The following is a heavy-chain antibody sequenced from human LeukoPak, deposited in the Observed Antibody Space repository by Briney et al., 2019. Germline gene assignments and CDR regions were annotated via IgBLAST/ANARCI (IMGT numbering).Heavy chain of an antibody. CDR2: INSNSGNT. CDR3: AREASRVLVSGYYYYYMDV. Sequence: ASVKVSCKASGYTFTSYDINWVRQATGQGLELMGWINSNSGNTGYAQKFQGRVTMTRNTSISTAYMELSSLRSEDTAVYYCAREASRVLVSGYYYYYMDVWGKGTTVTVSS. J-gene: IGHJ6*03. CDR1: GYTFTSYD. V-gene: IGHV1-8*01. D-gene: IGHD3-3*02.